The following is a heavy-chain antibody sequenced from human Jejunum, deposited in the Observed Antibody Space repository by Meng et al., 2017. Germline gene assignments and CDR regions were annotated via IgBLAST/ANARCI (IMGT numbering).Heavy chain of an antibody. J-gene: IGHJ6*02. Sequence: GESLKISCAASGFMLSGYAMHWVRQTPGKGLEWVTLISYDGSNKYSADSVKGRFTISRDNSKNTLDLQMNSLRVEDTAIYYCVRARVTGNKDFRVGGTDVWSQGTTVTVSS. CDR3: VRARVTGNKDFRVGGTDV. CDR2: ISYDGSNK. CDR1: GFMLSGYA. D-gene: IGHD3-16*01. V-gene: IGHV3-30*01.